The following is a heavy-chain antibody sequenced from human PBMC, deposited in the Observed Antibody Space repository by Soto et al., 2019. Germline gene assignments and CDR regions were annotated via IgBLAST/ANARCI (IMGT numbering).Heavy chain of an antibody. V-gene: IGHV7-4-1*02. CDR2: INTNTGNP. J-gene: IGHJ3*02. CDR1: GYTFTSYA. D-gene: IGHD2-2*01. Sequence: ASVKVSCKASGYTFTSYAMNWVRQAPGQGLEWMGWINTNTGNPTYAQGFTGRFVFSLDTSVSTAYLQISSLKAEDTAVYYCAKSTRYCSSTSCYVELFDIWGQGTMVTVSS. CDR3: AKSTRYCSSTSCYVELFDI.